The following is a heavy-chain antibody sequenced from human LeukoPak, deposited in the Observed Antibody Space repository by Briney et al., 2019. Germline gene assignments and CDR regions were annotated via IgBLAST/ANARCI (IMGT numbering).Heavy chain of an antibody. Sequence: GETLKISCKGFGYNFANYWIGWVRQMPGKGLELMGVIYPGDSRTRYNPSFQGQVTFSADKSISTAYLQWSGLKASDTAMFYCARLGDDYTSDYWGQGTLVTVSS. J-gene: IGHJ4*02. D-gene: IGHD5-24*01. CDR1: GYNFANYW. V-gene: IGHV5-51*01. CDR2: IYPGDSRT. CDR3: ARLGDDYTSDY.